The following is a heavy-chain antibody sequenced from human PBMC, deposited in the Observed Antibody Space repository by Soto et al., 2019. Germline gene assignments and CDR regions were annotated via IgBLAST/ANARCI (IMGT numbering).Heavy chain of an antibody. J-gene: IGHJ6*02. V-gene: IGHV1-69*01. CDR3: ARSQGSSTSLEIYYYYYYGMDV. D-gene: IGHD2-2*01. CDR1: GGTFSSYA. CDR2: IIPISGTA. Sequence: QVQLVQSGAEVKKPGSSVKVSCKASGGTFSSYAISWVRQAPGQGLEWMGGIIPISGTATYAQKCQGRVTITADESTSTVYMELSSLRSEDTAVYFCARSQGSSTSLEIYYYYYYGMDVWGQGTTVTVSS.